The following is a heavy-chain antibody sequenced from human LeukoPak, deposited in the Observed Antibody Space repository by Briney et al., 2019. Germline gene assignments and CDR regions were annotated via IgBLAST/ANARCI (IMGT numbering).Heavy chain of an antibody. V-gene: IGHV3-7*01. CDR1: GFTFSSYW. Sequence: GGSLRLSCAASGFTFSSYWMSWVRQAPGKGLEWVANIKQDGSEKYYGDSVKGRFTISRDNAKNSLYLQMNSLRAEDTAVYYCARNGPGITIFGVVYYYYYYMDVWGKGTTVTVSS. J-gene: IGHJ6*03. CDR3: ARNGPGITIFGVVYYYYYYMDV. CDR2: IKQDGSEK. D-gene: IGHD3-3*01.